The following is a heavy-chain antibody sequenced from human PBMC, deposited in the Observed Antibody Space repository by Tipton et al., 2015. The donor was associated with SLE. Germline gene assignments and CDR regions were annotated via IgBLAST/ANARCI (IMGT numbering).Heavy chain of an antibody. V-gene: IGHV4-30-4*08. D-gene: IGHD6-19*01. J-gene: IGHJ3*02. Sequence: TLSLTCTVSGGSIRSADYYWTWIRQPPGKGLEWIGYIFHSGSTDYSPTLESRVTISVDTSKNQFSLKLNSVTAADTAVYYCARRSWQWLTPFDIWGQGTMVTVSS. CDR3: ARRSWQWLTPFDI. CDR2: IFHSGST. CDR1: GGSIRSADYY.